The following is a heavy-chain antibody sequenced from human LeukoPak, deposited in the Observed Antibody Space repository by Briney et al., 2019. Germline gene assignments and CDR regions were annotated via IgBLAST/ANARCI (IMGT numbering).Heavy chain of an antibody. CDR2: IWYDGSNK. CDR3: ARVGIAAAGDY. J-gene: IGHJ4*02. D-gene: IGHD6-13*01. V-gene: IGHV3-33*01. CDR1: GFTFSSYG. Sequence: GGSLRLSCAASGFTFSSYGMHWVRQAPGKGLEWVAVIWYDGSNKYYADSVKGRFTISRDNSKNTLYLRMNSLRAEDTAVYYCARVGIAAAGDYWGQGTLVTVSS.